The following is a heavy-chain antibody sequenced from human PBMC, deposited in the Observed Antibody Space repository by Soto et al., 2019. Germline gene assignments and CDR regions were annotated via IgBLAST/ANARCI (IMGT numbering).Heavy chain of an antibody. V-gene: IGHV4-59*08. CDR1: GGSISGYY. CDR2: ISYSGST. J-gene: IGHJ6*02. CDR3: LTQGFGPLHGLVDV. Sequence: SETLSLTCPVSGGSISGYYWSWIRQPPGKGLEWIGYISYSGSTSYNPSLKSRLIISVDTSQNQVSLKLASVTAADTAVYYCLTQGFGPLHGLVDVWGQGTTVTVSS. D-gene: IGHD3-10*01.